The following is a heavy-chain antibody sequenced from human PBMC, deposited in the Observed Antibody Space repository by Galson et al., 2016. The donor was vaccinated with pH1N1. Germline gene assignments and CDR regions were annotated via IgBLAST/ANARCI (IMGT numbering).Heavy chain of an antibody. Sequence: CAISGDSVSSSSATWNWIRQSPSRGLEWLGRTYYRSKWYNDYAESVKSRIIISPDTSKNQLSLQLNSVTPADTAEYYCARGVIDYDFWSGYQDHAAFDIWGQGTMVIVSS. V-gene: IGHV6-1*01. CDR3: ARGVIDYDFWSGYQDHAAFDI. CDR1: GDSVSSSSAT. J-gene: IGHJ3*02. CDR2: TYYRSKWYN. D-gene: IGHD3-3*01.